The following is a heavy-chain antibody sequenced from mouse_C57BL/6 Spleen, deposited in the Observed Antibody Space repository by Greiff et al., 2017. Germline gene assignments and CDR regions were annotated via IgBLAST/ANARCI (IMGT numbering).Heavy chain of an antibody. CDR1: GYSFTDYN. J-gene: IGHJ2*01. V-gene: IGHV1-39*01. CDR3: ARSNYYGSSMYYFDY. Sequence: EVKLQESGPELVKPGASVKISCKASGYSFTDYNMNWVKQSNGKSLEWIGVINPNYGTTSYNQKFKGKATLTVDQSSSTAYMQLNSLTSEDSAVYYCARSNYYGSSMYYFDYWGQGTTLTVSS. D-gene: IGHD1-1*01. CDR2: INPNYGTT.